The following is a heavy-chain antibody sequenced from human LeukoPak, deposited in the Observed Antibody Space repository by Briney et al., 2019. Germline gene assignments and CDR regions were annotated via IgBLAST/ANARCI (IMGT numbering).Heavy chain of an antibody. J-gene: IGHJ4*02. D-gene: IGHD3-16*01. V-gene: IGHV3-23*01. Sequence: GGSLRLSCAASGFTFSSYAMSWVRQAPGEWLQLVSSISASGGSTYYADSVKGRFTISRDNSRNTLYLQMNSLRAEDTAGYYCAKESYGMSSGWGSYDSMRFFDYWGQGTLVTVSS. CDR3: AKESYGMSSGWGSYDSMRFFDY. CDR1: GFTFSSYA. CDR2: ISASGGST.